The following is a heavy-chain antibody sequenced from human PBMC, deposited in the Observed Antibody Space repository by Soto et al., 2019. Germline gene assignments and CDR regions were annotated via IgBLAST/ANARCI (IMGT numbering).Heavy chain of an antibody. Sequence: WIWIQQPPGKGLEWLGCISYTGNTNYNPSLKSRVTISVDSSNNQFSLRLNSVTAADTALYYCARDRDYGDYDSWGQGTLVTVSS. V-gene: IGHV4-59*01. CDR3: ARDRDYGDYDS. D-gene: IGHD4-17*01. CDR2: ISYTGNT. J-gene: IGHJ4*02.